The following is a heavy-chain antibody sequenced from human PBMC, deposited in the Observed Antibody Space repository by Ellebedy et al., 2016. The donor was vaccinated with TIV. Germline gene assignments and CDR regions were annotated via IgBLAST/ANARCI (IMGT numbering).Heavy chain of an antibody. CDR3: ARTSYYDSSGYPLFDY. D-gene: IGHD3-22*01. V-gene: IGHV4-59*08. Sequence: MPSETLSLTCTVSAGSISNYYWSWIRQPPGKGLEWIWYIYYSGSTNYNPSLKTRVTMSVDSSRNQFSLKLSSVTAADTAVFYCARTSYYDSSGYPLFDYWGQGTLVTVSS. J-gene: IGHJ4*02. CDR1: AGSISNYY. CDR2: IYYSGST.